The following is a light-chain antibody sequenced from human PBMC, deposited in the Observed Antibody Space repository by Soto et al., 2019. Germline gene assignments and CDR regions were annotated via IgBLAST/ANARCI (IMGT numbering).Light chain of an antibody. Sequence: DIVMTQSPDSLAVSLGERATINCKSSQNILSRANNKNYLAWYQQKPGQPPKLLISWASTRESGVPDRFSGSGSGTDFTLTISGLQAEDVAVYYCQQHYSAPITFGQGTRLEIK. J-gene: IGKJ5*01. V-gene: IGKV4-1*01. CDR2: WAS. CDR3: QQHYSAPIT. CDR1: QNILSRANNKNY.